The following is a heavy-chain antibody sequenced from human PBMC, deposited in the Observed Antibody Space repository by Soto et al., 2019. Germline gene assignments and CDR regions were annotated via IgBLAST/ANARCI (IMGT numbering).Heavy chain of an antibody. V-gene: IGHV4-31*03. CDR1: GGSISSRTSY. CDR3: ARGGGGGVVC. Sequence: QVQLQESGPGLVKPSQTLSLTCTVSGGSISSRTSYWSWIRQHPGKGLEWIGYIYYGGDSFYNPSLKGRVTIAIDTPETHFPLKRTSVTAADTAVYFGARGGGGGVVCWGQGTMVTVAS. J-gene: IGHJ4*02. CDR2: IYYGGDS. D-gene: IGHD1-26*01.